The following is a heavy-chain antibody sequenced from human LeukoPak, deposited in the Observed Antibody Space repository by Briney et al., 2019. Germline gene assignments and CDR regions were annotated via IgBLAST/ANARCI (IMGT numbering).Heavy chain of an antibody. CDR3: ARNDHSGRYYYYGMDV. J-gene: IGHJ6*02. CDR1: GYTFTSYD. D-gene: IGHD1-26*01. V-gene: IGHV1-8*01. Sequence: WASVTVSCKASGYTFTSYDINWVRQATGQGLEWMGWMNPNSGNTGYAQKFQGRVTMTRNTSISTAYMELSSLRSEDTAVYYCARNDHSGRYYYYGMDVWGQGTTVTVSS. CDR2: MNPNSGNT.